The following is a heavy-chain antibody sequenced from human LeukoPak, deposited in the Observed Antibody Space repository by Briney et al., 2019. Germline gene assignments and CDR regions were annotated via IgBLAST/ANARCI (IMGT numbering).Heavy chain of an antibody. CDR2: ISAYNGNT. CDR1: GYTFTSYG. CDR3: ARRFPFGVSDDY. D-gene: IGHD3-10*01. V-gene: IGHV1-18*01. J-gene: IGHJ4*02. Sequence: ASVKVSCTASGYTFTSYGISWVRQAPGQGLEWMGWISAYNGNTNYAQKLQGRVTMTTDTSTSTAYMELRSLRSDDTAVYYCARRFPFGVSDDYWGQGTPVTVSS.